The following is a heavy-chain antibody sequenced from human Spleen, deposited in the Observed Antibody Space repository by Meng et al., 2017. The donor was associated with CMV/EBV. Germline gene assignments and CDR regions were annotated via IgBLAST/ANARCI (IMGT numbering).Heavy chain of an antibody. CDR2: IYWDDDK. V-gene: IGHV2-5*02. J-gene: IGHJ4*02. CDR1: GFSLSTSGVG. D-gene: IGHD3-9*01. Sequence: QITLKESGPTLVKPTQTLPLTCTFSGFSLSTSGVGVGWIRQPPGKALEWLALIYWDDDKRYSPSLKSRLTITKDTSKNQVVLTMTNMDPVDTATYYCAHRDDILTGRDYWGQGTLVTVSS. CDR3: AHRDDILTGRDY.